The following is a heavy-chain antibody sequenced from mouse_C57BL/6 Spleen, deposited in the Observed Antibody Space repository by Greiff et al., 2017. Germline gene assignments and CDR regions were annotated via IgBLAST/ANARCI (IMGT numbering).Heavy chain of an antibody. CDR3: TGLTYYGSSYGWFAY. CDR2: IRNKANNHAT. Sequence: EVKLVESGGGLVQPGGSMKLSCAASGFTFSDAWMDWVRQSPEKGLEWVAEIRNKANNHATYYAESVKGRFTISRDDSKSSVYLQMNSLRAEDTGIYYCTGLTYYGSSYGWFAYWGQGTLVTVSA. J-gene: IGHJ3*01. CDR1: GFTFSDAW. V-gene: IGHV6-6*01. D-gene: IGHD1-1*01.